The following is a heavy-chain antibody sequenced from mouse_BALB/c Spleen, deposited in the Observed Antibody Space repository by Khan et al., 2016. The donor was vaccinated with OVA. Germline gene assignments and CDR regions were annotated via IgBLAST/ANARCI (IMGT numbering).Heavy chain of an antibody. J-gene: IGHJ2*01. V-gene: IGHV3-2*02. CDR1: GYAITSDYA. D-gene: IGHD1-1*01. Sequence: EVQLQESGPGLVKPSQSLSLTCTVTGYAITSDYAWNWIRQFPGNKLEWMGYIKYSGSTSYNPSLKSRISITRDTSKNQFFLQLNSVTNEDTATYYVARSGSISTVVVTDFDYWGQGTPLTVSS. CDR3: ARSGSISTVVVTDFDY. CDR2: IKYSGST.